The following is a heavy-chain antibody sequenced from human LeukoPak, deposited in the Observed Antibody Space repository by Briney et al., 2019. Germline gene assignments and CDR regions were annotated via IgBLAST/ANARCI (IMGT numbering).Heavy chain of an antibody. D-gene: IGHD3-3*01. CDR3: ARGLRFLEWSGDAFDI. Sequence: GGSLRLSCAASGFTFSSYAMSWVRQPPGKGLEWVSYISSSSSTIYYADSVKGRFTISRDNAKNSLYLQMNSLRAEDTAVYYCARGLRFLEWSGDAFDIWGQGTMVTVSS. CDR2: ISSSSSTI. J-gene: IGHJ3*02. CDR1: GFTFSSYA. V-gene: IGHV3-48*01.